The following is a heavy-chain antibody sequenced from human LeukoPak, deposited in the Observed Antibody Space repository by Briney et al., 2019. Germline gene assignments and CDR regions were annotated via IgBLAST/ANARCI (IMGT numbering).Heavy chain of an antibody. Sequence: PSETLSLTCTVSGGSISSYYWSWIRQPPGKGLEWIGYIYYSGSTNYNPSLKSRVTISVDTSKNQFSLKLSSVTAADTAVYYCARHRGYCSSTSCYTTWFDPWGQGTLVTVSS. V-gene: IGHV4-59*08. CDR3: ARHRGYCSSTSCYTTWFDP. D-gene: IGHD2-2*02. J-gene: IGHJ5*02. CDR1: GGSISSYY. CDR2: IYYSGST.